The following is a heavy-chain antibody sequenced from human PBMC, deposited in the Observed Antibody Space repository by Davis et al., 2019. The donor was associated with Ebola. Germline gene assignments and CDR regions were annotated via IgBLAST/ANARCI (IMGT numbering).Heavy chain of an antibody. V-gene: IGHV3-7*03. D-gene: IGHD1-1*01. CDR3: TRDGTRDSLVY. CDR1: GFTFSSYW. Sequence: PGGSLRLSCAASGFTFSSYWMSWVRQAPGKGLEWVANINQDESQKSYVASLKGRFTISRDNAKNSLHLQMNSLTAEDTAVYYCTRDGTRDSLVYWGQGTPVTVSS. J-gene: IGHJ4*02. CDR2: INQDESQK.